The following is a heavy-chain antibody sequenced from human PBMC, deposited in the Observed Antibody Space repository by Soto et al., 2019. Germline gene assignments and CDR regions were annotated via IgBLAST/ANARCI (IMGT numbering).Heavy chain of an antibody. V-gene: IGHV4-31*03. CDR1: GGSISSGGYY. Sequence: PSETLSLTCTVSGGSISSGGYYWSWIRQHPGKGLEWIGYIYYSGSTYYNPSLKSRVTISVDTSKNQFSLKLSSVTAADTAVYYCARAAQGVYYGSGSYERWYFELWGRGSLVTVSS. J-gene: IGHJ2*01. CDR2: IYYSGST. CDR3: ARAAQGVYYGSGSYERWYFEL. D-gene: IGHD3-10*01.